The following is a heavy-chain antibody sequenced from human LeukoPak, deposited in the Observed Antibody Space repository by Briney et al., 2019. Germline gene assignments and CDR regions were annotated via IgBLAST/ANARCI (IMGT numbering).Heavy chain of an antibody. D-gene: IGHD2-21*02. CDR3: ATYCGGDCYPAVGY. V-gene: IGHV4-34*01. J-gene: IGHJ4*02. CDR2: IYHSGST. Sequence: KPSETLSLTCGVYGGSFSGFYWSWIRQPPGKGLEWIGEIYHSGSTNYNPSLKSRVTISVDKSKNQFSLKLSSVTAADTAVYYCATYCGGDCYPAVGYWGQGTLVTVSS. CDR1: GGSFSGFY.